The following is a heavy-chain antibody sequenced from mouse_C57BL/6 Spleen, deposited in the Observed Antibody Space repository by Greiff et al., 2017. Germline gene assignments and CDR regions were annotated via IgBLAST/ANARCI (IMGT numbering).Heavy chain of an antibody. V-gene: IGHV1-15*01. J-gene: IGHJ4*01. CDR3: TRSIYPRAMDY. CDR2: IDPETGGT. Sequence: VQLQQSGAELVRPGASVTLSCKASGYTFTDYEMHWVKQTPVHGLEWIGAIDPETGGTAYNQKFKGKAILTADKSSSTAYMELRSLTSADSAVYYCTRSIYPRAMDYGGQGTSVTVAS. D-gene: IGHD1-1*01. CDR1: GYTFTDYE.